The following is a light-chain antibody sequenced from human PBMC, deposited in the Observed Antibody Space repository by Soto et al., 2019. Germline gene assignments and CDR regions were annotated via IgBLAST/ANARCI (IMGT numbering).Light chain of an antibody. CDR2: EAS. J-gene: IGKJ2*01. V-gene: IGKV1-39*01. CDR1: QNINKN. CDR3: QQSFHTPYT. Sequence: IQMTQSPSSLSAFVGDSVTISCRASQNINKNLNWYQQKSGKAPSLLMYEASTLQSGVPSRFSGSGSGTDFTLAITNLQPEDFATYYCQQSFHTPYTFGQGTKVEIK.